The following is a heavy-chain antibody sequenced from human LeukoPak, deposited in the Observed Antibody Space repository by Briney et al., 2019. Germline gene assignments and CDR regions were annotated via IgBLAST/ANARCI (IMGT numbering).Heavy chain of an antibody. CDR2: ISYDGKNK. Sequence: GGSLRLTCAASGFTFSSHPMHWVRQTPGKGLEWVAVISYDGKNKYYADSVNGRFTVSRDNTKNTLYLQMNSLRVDDMGVYYCVRVMTTTRNFDYWGPGTRVAVSS. CDR1: GFTFSSHP. J-gene: IGHJ4*02. D-gene: IGHD1-1*01. CDR3: VRVMTTTRNFDY. V-gene: IGHV3-30*04.